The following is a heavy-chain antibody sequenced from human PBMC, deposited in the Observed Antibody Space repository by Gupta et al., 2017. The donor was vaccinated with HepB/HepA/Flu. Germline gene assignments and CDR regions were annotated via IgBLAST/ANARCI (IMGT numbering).Heavy chain of an antibody. Sequence: EVQLVESGGGLVQPGRSLRLSCAASGLTFDAYAMNWVRQAPGKGLEWVSGISWNSGSIGYADSVKGRFTISRDNAKNSLYLQMNSLRAEDTALYYCAKDSYYDSSAIFDIWGQGTMVTVSS. CDR1: GLTFDAYA. J-gene: IGHJ3*02. D-gene: IGHD3-22*01. CDR2: ISWNSGSI. CDR3: AKDSYYDSSAIFDI. V-gene: IGHV3-9*01.